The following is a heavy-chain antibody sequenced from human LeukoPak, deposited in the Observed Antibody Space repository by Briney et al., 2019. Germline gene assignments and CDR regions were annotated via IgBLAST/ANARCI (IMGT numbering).Heavy chain of an antibody. D-gene: IGHD1-26*01. CDR1: GGSISSNSYY. Sequence: PSETLSLTCAVSGGSISSNSYYWGWIRQPPGKGLEWIGSIYYSGSTYYNPSLKSRVTISVDTSKNQFSLKLSSVTAADTAVYYCARGRTFRGRFDYWGQGTLVTVSS. CDR3: ARGRTFRGRFDY. V-gene: IGHV4-39*01. CDR2: IYYSGST. J-gene: IGHJ4*02.